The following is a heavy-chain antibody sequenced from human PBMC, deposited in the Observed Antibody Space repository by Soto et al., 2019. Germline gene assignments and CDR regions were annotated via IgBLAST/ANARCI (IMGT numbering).Heavy chain of an antibody. Sequence: QVQLVQSGAEVKKPGCSVKVSCKASGGTFSSYAISWVRQAPGQGLEWMGGIIPIFGTANYAQKFQGRVTITADQSTCISYMELGSLSSEDTAVYYCARSLVVTAIHHYSDYWGKGTLVTVCS. V-gene: IGHV1-69*01. CDR3: ARSLVVTAIHHYSDY. D-gene: IGHD2-21*02. J-gene: IGHJ4*02. CDR1: GGTFSSYA. CDR2: IIPIFGTA.